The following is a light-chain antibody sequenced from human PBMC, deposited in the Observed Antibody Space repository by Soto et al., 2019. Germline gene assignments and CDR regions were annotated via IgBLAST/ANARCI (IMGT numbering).Light chain of an antibody. CDR1: QSVGTY. CDR2: GAS. CDR3: QQYSVWPLVT. Sequence: EIVMTQSPATLSVSPGERATLSCRAGQSVGTYLAWYQQKPGQTPRLLIFGASTRATGIPARFSGSGSGSEFTLTISSLQSEDFAVYSCQQYSVWPLVTFGGGTKVEIK. V-gene: IGKV3-15*01. J-gene: IGKJ4*01.